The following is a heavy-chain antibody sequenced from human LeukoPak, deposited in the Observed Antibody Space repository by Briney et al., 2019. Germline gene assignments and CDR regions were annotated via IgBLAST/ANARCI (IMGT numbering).Heavy chain of an antibody. V-gene: IGHV3-53*01. J-gene: IGHJ1*01. CDR3: ARVSAHYDILNGYYNQYFQH. D-gene: IGHD3-9*01. CDR1: GFTVRSNY. CDR2: IYSGGST. Sequence: GGSLRLSCAASGFTVRSNYMSWVRQAPGKGLEWVSIIYSGGSTYYADSVKGRFTISRDNSKNTLYLQMNSLRAEDTAAYYCARVSAHYDILNGYYNQYFQHWGQGTLVTVSS.